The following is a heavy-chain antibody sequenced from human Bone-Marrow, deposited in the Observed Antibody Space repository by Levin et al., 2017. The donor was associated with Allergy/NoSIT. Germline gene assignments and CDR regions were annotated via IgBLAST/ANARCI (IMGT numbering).Heavy chain of an antibody. CDR3: AREFIVVVPAAIGGRLWYFDY. CDR2: INPNSGGT. CDR1: GYTFTGYY. Sequence: ASVKVSCKASGYTFTGYYMHWVRQAPGQGLEWMGWINPNSGGTNYAQKFQGRVTMTRDTSISTAYMELSRLRSDDTAVYYCAREFIVVVPAAIGGRLWYFDYWGQGTLVTVSS. V-gene: IGHV1-2*02. J-gene: IGHJ4*02. D-gene: IGHD2-2*01.